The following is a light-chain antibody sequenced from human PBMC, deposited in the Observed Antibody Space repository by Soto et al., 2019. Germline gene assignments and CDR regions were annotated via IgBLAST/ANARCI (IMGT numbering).Light chain of an antibody. CDR2: KAS. CDR3: QQYNSYILT. CDR1: QSISSW. Sequence: DIQMTQSPSTLSASVGDRVTITCRASQSISSWLAWYQQKPGKAPKLLIYKASSLESGVPSRFSGSGSGTEYTLTISSLQPDDFATYYCQQYNSYILTFGGGTKVEIK. V-gene: IGKV1-5*03. J-gene: IGKJ4*01.